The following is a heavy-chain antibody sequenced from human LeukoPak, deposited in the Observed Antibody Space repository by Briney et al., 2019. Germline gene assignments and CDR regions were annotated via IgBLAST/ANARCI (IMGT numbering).Heavy chain of an antibody. V-gene: IGHV3-9*03. D-gene: IGHD5-12*01. Sequence: GGSLRLSCAASGFTFDDYAVHWVRQAPGKGLEWVSGISWNSGSIGYADSVKGRFTISRDNAKNSLYLQMNSLRAEDMALYYCAKDTTPLASYFDYWGQGTLVTVSS. CDR2: ISWNSGSI. J-gene: IGHJ4*02. CDR1: GFTFDDYA. CDR3: AKDTTPLASYFDY.